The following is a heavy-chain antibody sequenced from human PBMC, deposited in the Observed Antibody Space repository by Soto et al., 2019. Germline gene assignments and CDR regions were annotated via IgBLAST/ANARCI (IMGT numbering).Heavy chain of an antibody. Sequence: EVQLVESGGGLVQPGGSLRLSCAASGFTVSSNYMSWVRQAPGKGLEWVSVIYSGGSTYYADSVKGRFTISRDNSKNTLYLQMNSRRAEDTAVYYCARVLGDGYNRDAFDIWGQGTMVTVSS. CDR3: ARVLGDGYNRDAFDI. J-gene: IGHJ3*02. CDR2: IYSGGST. V-gene: IGHV3-66*01. CDR1: GFTVSSNY. D-gene: IGHD5-12*01.